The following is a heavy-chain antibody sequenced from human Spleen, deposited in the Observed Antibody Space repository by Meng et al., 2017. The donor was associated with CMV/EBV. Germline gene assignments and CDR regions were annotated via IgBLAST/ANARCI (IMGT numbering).Heavy chain of an antibody. J-gene: IGHJ4*02. V-gene: IGHV4-34*01. CDR2: IHHTGGI. CDR1: SISDF. CDR3: ARGRGVPGHFDY. D-gene: IGHD1-26*01. Sequence: SISDFWSWIRQSPGKAPEWLGEIHHTGGINHNPSLRSRVTISVDTSKNQFSLKLSSVTAADTAVYYCARGRGVPGHFDYWGQGTLVTVSS.